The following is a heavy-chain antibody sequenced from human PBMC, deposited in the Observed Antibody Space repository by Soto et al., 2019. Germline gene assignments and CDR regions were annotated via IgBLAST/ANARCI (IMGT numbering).Heavy chain of an antibody. J-gene: IGHJ4*02. CDR3: PRGGQDFWSGPFDY. CDR2: IDNSGST. V-gene: IGHV4-4*07. D-gene: IGHD3-3*01. Sequence: ETLSLTCTVSGGYISNYFCNWTRQPACKGLEWIWRIDNSGSTNYNPSLKRRSTMSAYTPRNQFCLNFTSMTAAQTAVYYCPRGGQDFWSGPFDYWSRGTLLPVS. CDR1: GGYISNYF.